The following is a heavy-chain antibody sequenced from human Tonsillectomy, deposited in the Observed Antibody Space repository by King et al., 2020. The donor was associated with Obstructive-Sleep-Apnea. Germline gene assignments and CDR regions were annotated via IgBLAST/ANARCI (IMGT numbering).Heavy chain of an antibody. Sequence: VQLVESGGGVVQSGGSLRLSCAASGFNFRTYGMHWVHQAPGKGLEWVAFIRYDGSNKYYADSVKGRFTISRDNSKNTLYLEMNSMRAEDTAVYYCAKDGAVGDTFDYWGQGTLVTVSS. V-gene: IGHV3-30*02. D-gene: IGHD6-19*01. CDR3: AKDGAVGDTFDY. CDR1: GFNFRTYG. J-gene: IGHJ4*02. CDR2: IRYDGSNK.